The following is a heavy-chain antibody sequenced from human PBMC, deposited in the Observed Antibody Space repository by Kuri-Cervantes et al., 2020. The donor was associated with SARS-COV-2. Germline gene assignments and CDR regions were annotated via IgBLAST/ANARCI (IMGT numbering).Heavy chain of an antibody. CDR2: ISGSGGST. CDR1: EFTFSSYS. J-gene: IGHJ4*02. Sequence: GESLKISCAASEFTFSSYSMNWVRQAPGKGLEWVSAISGSGGSTYYADSAKGRFTISRDNSKNTLYLQMNSLRAEDTAVYYCAKDRVYCSGGSCPLYYWGQGTLVTVSS. CDR3: AKDRVYCSGGSCPLYY. D-gene: IGHD2-15*01. V-gene: IGHV3-23*01.